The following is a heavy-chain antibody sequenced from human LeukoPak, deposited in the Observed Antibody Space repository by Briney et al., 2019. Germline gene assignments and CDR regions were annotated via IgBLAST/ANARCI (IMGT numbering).Heavy chain of an antibody. D-gene: IGHD6-6*01. Sequence: ETLSLTCTVSGDSISSVSYYWGWIRQPPGKGLEWVSAISGSGGSTYYADSVKGRFTISRDNSKNTLYLQMNSLRAEDTAVYYCAKDPPEYSSSSPFDYWGQGTLVTVSS. CDR2: ISGSGGST. CDR1: GDSISSVSYY. CDR3: AKDPPEYSSSSPFDY. J-gene: IGHJ4*02. V-gene: IGHV3-23*01.